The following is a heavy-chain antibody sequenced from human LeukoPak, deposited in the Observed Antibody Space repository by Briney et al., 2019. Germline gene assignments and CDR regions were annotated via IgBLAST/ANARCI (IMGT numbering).Heavy chain of an antibody. Sequence: SETLSLTCTVSGGSISGYYWSWIRQPPGKGLEWIGEINHSGSTNYNPSLKSRVTISVDTSKNQFSLKLSSVTAADTAVYYCARQAYYGSGSSLYRVRTFDPWGQGTLVTVSS. D-gene: IGHD3-10*01. CDR2: INHSGST. J-gene: IGHJ5*02. CDR1: GGSISGYY. CDR3: ARQAYYGSGSSLYRVRTFDP. V-gene: IGHV4-34*01.